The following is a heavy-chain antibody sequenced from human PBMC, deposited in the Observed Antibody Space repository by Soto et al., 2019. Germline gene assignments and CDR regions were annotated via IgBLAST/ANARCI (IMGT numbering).Heavy chain of an antibody. CDR3: ARHSSSSAYPPYFDY. J-gene: IGHJ4*02. CDR2: IYYSGST. Sequence: SETLSLTCTVSGGSISSSSYYWGWIRQPPGKGLEWIGSIYYSGSTYYNPSLKSRVTISVDTSKNQFSLKLSSVTAADTAVYYCARHSSSSAYPPYFDYWGQGTLVTVSS. V-gene: IGHV4-39*01. D-gene: IGHD6-6*01. CDR1: GGSISSSSYY.